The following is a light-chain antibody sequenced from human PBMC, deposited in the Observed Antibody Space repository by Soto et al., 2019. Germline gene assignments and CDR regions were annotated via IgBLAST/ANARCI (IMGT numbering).Light chain of an antibody. Sequence: DIVMTQSPLSLPVTPGEPASLSCRDSQSVSIDLAWYQQTPGQAPRLLIYGASTRATGIPDRFSGSGSGTDFTLTISRLEPEDFAVYYCQQYGSSLGVTFGPGTKVDIK. CDR3: QQYGSSLGVT. CDR2: GAS. J-gene: IGKJ3*01. CDR1: QSVSID. V-gene: IGKV3-20*01.